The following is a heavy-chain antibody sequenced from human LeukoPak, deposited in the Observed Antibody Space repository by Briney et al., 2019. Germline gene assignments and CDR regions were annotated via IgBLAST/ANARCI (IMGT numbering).Heavy chain of an antibody. Sequence: SETLSLTCTVSGGSISSSSYYWGWIRQPPGKGLEWIGSIYYSGSTYYNPSLKSRVTISVATSKNQFSLKLSSVTAADTAVYYCARQRRVVVIAIPNNWFDPWGQGTLVTVSS. CDR2: IYYSGST. V-gene: IGHV4-39*01. CDR1: GGSISSSSYY. CDR3: ARQRRVVVIAIPNNWFDP. J-gene: IGHJ5*02. D-gene: IGHD2-21*01.